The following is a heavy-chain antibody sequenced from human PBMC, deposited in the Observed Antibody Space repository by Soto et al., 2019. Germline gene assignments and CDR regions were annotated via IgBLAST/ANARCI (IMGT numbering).Heavy chain of an antibody. V-gene: IGHV4-59*01. CDR3: ARACWGWAYFFDA. CDR2: VYYSGTT. J-gene: IGHJ4*02. CDR1: GGSMNYYY. Sequence: QVLLQESGPGLVQPSETLSLTCTVSGGSMNYYYWSWIRQSPGKGLEWIGYVYYSGTTYYNPSLQSRVTHARGTSPNQVSLKLGSMAAGDPAIYFSARACWGWAYFFDAWGRGTLVTVSS. D-gene: IGHD6-19*01.